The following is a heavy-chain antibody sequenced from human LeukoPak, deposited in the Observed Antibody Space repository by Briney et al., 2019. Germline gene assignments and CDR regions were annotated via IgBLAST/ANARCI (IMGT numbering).Heavy chain of an antibody. Sequence: SETLSLTCTVSGGSISSYYWSWIRQSPGKGLEWIGYIYYSGSTNYNPSLKSRVTISIDTSNNQFSLKLSSVTAADTAVYYCARSTGYYYGMDVWGQGTTVTVSS. CDR1: GGSISSYY. V-gene: IGHV4-59*01. D-gene: IGHD1-14*01. J-gene: IGHJ6*02. CDR2: IYYSGST. CDR3: ARSTGYYYGMDV.